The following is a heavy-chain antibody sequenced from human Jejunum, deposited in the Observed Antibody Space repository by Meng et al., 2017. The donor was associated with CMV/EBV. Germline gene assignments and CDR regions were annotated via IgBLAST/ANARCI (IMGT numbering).Heavy chain of an antibody. Sequence: CAFTLYAVNWVRQAPGKGLEWVSGIEGNGVTTYYADSVKGRFTISRDNSKNTVYLQMNNLRAEDTAVYYCAKVNEASGLVSSYLDCWGQGTPVTVSS. D-gene: IGHD6-19*01. V-gene: IGHV3-23*01. CDR3: AKVNEASGLVSSYLDC. J-gene: IGHJ4*02. CDR1: CAFTLYA. CDR2: IEGNGVTT.